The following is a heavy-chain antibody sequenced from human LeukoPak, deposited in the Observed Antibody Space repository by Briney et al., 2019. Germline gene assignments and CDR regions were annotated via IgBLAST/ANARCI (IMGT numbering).Heavy chain of an antibody. CDR1: GFTLSNYA. J-gene: IGHJ5*02. V-gene: IGHV3-23*01. D-gene: IGHD3/OR15-3a*01. CDR3: ARFGSNSWTRYLDP. Sequence: GGSLRLSCAASGFTLSNYAMSWVRQAPGKGLEWVSAISGSGDGTYYANSVKGRFIISRDNSKNTLYLQVNSLRAEDTAVYYCARFGSNSWTRYLDPWGQGTLVTVSS. CDR2: ISGSGDGT.